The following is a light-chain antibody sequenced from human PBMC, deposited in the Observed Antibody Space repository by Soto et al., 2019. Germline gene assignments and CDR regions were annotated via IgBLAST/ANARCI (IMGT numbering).Light chain of an antibody. V-gene: IGKV4-1*01. Sequence: DIVMTQSPDSLAVSLGERATINCKSSQSILFNSNNRNYLAWYQQKPGQPPKLLIYWASTRESGVPDRFSGSGSGTEFTLTIRSLQAEDVAVYYCQQYYSTPLTFGGGTKVEIK. CDR3: QQYYSTPLT. J-gene: IGKJ4*01. CDR2: WAS. CDR1: QSILFNSNNRNY.